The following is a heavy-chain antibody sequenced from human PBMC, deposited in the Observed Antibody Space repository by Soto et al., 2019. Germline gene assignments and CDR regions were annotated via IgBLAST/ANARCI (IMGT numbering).Heavy chain of an antibody. D-gene: IGHD3-9*01. CDR1: GGSISSSSYY. CDR2: IYYSGST. J-gene: IGHJ6*03. V-gene: IGHV4-39*01. CDR3: ARQRYFDWLLPSYYYYYYMDV. Sequence: SETLSLTYTVSGGSISSSSYYWGWIRQPPGKGLEWIGSIYYSGSTYYNPSLKSRVTISVDTSKNQFSLKLSSVTAADTAVYYCARQRYFDWLLPSYYYYYYMDVWGKGTTVTVSS.